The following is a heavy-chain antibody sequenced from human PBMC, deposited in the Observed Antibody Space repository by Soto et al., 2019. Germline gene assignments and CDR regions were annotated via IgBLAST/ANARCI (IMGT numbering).Heavy chain of an antibody. V-gene: IGHV4-39*01. Sequence: PSEALSLTCSVSGGSIIRSSYFWGWIRQPPGKGLEWIGSIYYSGSTYYNPSLKSRVTVSVDTSKNQFSLKLSSVTAADTAVYYCARHPSDFWFDPWGQGTLVT. CDR3: ARHPSDFWFDP. D-gene: IGHD2-21*02. CDR1: GGSIIRSSYF. J-gene: IGHJ5*02. CDR2: IYYSGST.